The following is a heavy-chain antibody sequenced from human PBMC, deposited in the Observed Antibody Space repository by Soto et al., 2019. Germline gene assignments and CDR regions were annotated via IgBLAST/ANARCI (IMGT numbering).Heavy chain of an antibody. D-gene: IGHD3-10*01. CDR2: INHSGST. J-gene: IGHJ6*02. CDR1: GGSFSGYY. CDR3: ARVSGIYYYGMDV. V-gene: IGHV4-34*01. Sequence: SETLSLTCAVYGGSFSGYYWRWIRQPPGKGLEWIGEINHSGSTNYNPSLKSRVTISVDTSKNQFSLKLSSVTAADTAVYYCARVSGIYYYGMDVWGQGTTVTVSS.